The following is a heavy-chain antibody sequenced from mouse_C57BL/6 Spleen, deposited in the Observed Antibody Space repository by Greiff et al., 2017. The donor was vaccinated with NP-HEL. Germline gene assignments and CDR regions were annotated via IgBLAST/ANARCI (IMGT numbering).Heavy chain of an antibody. CDR1: GYTFTDYY. CDR2: INPNNGGT. J-gene: IGHJ2*01. V-gene: IGHV1-26*01. Sequence: EVQLQQSGPELVKPGASVKISCKASGYTFTDYYMNWVKQSHGKSLEWIGDINPNNGGTSYNQKFKGKATLTVDKSSSTAYMELRSLTSEDSAVYYCANSLYFDYWGQSTTLTVSS. CDR3: ANSLYFDY.